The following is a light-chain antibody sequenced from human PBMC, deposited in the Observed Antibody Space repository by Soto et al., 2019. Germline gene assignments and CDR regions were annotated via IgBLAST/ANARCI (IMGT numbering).Light chain of an antibody. Sequence: IQMPKSPSTLSTSVGDRVPITCRASQSISTWLAWYQQKPGKAPKLLIYKASSLESGVPSRFSGSGSGTEFTLTISSLQADDFATYYCQEYSSDPRTFGQGNKGDIK. J-gene: IGKJ1*01. V-gene: IGKV1-5*03. CDR1: QSISTW. CDR2: KAS. CDR3: QEYSSDPRT.